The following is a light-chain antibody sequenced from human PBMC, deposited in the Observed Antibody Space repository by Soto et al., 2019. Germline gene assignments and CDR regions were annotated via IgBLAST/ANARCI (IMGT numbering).Light chain of an antibody. CDR1: SSDVGGYNY. V-gene: IGLV2-14*01. CDR2: DVS. CDR3: SSYTSSSTLYV. J-gene: IGLJ1*01. Sequence: QSVLTQPASVSGSPGQSITISCTGTSSDVGGYNYVSWYQQHPGKAPKLMIYDVSNRPSGVSNRFSGSKSGNTASLTISGLRAEDDADYYCSSYTSSSTLYVFGTGTKLTVL.